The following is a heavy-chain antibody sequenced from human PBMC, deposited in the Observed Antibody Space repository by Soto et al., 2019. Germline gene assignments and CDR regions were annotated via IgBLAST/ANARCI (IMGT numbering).Heavy chain of an antibody. J-gene: IGHJ4*02. CDR1: GGTFSSYA. CDR3: ARGARSAIFGVVIQPQAFDY. D-gene: IGHD3-3*01. Sequence: SVKVSCKASGGTFSSYAISWVRQAPGQGLEWMGGIIPIFGTANYAQKFQGRVTITADESTSTAYMELSSLRSEDTAVYYCARGARSAIFGVVIQPQAFDYWGQGTLVTVS. V-gene: IGHV1-69*13. CDR2: IIPIFGTA.